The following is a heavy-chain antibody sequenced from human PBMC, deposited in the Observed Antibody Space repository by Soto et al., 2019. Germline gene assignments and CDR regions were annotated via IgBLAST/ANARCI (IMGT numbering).Heavy chain of an antibody. CDR3: ARDQGVVVTADNWFDP. CDR2: IFSSGST. CDR1: GGSITDYS. Sequence: KTSETLSLTCTVSGGSITDYSWVWIRQPAGKGLEWIGRIFSSGSTNYNPSLKGRITMSLDTSKSQFSLKLNSATATDTAVYFCARDQGVVVTADNWFDPWGQGILVTVSS. D-gene: IGHD2-21*02. J-gene: IGHJ5*02. V-gene: IGHV4-4*07.